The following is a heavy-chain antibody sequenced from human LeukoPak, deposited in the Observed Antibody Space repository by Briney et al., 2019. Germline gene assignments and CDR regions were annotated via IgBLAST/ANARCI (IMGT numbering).Heavy chain of an antibody. V-gene: IGHV3-23*01. Sequence: PGGSLRLSCAASGFTFSSYAMSWVRQAPGKGLEWVSAISGSGGSTYYADSVKGRFTISRDNSKNTLYLQMNSLRAEDTAVYYCARTPHMIVVVIHFDYWGQGTLVTVSS. J-gene: IGHJ4*02. CDR1: GFTFSSYA. CDR2: ISGSGGST. D-gene: IGHD3-22*01. CDR3: ARTPHMIVVVIHFDY.